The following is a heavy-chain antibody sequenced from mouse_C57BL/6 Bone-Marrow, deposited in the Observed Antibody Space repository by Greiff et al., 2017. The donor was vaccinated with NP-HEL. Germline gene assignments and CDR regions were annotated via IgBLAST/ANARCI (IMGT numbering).Heavy chain of an antibody. D-gene: IGHD1-1*01. Sequence: QVQLQQSGPELVKPGASVKLSCKASGYTFTSYDINWVKQRPGQGLEWIGWIYPRDGSTKYNEKFKGKATLTVDTSSSTTYLVLHSLTSEDSAVYFCARDYYYGSSYVGFAYWGQGTLVTVSA. CDR3: ARDYYYGSSYVGFAY. CDR1: GYTFTSYD. CDR2: IYPRDGST. J-gene: IGHJ3*01. V-gene: IGHV1-85*01.